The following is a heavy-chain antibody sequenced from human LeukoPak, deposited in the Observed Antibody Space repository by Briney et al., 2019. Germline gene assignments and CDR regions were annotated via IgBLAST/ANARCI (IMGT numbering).Heavy chain of an antibody. Sequence: GGSLRLSCAASGFTFSNAWMSWVRQAPGKGLEWVGRIKSKTDGGTTDYAAPVKGRFTISRDDSKNTLYLQMNSLKTEDTAVYYCTTGDYYGSGYYMDVWGKGTTVTISS. CDR1: GFTFSNAW. J-gene: IGHJ6*03. CDR3: TTGDYYGSGYYMDV. V-gene: IGHV3-15*01. D-gene: IGHD3-10*01. CDR2: IKSKTDGGTT.